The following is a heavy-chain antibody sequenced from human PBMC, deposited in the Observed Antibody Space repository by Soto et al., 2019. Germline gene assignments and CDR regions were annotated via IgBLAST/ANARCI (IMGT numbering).Heavy chain of an antibody. D-gene: IGHD1-20*01. CDR2: TSSSSSYI. V-gene: IGHV3-21*01. CDR1: GFTFSSYS. CDR3: ARVWVITGTLFSPSCFDY. J-gene: IGHJ4*02. Sequence: GGSLRLSCAASGFTFSSYSMNWVRQAPGKGLEWVSSTSSSSSYIYYADSVKGRFTISRDNAKNSLYLQMNSLRAEDTAVYYCARVWVITGTLFSPSCFDYWGQGTLVTVSS.